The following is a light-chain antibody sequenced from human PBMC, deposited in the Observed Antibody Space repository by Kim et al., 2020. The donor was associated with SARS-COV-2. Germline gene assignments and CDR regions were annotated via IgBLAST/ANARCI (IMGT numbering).Light chain of an antibody. J-gene: IGLJ2*01. CDR3: SSYAGSNNVL. CDR2: ELD. CDR1: SSDVGGYNY. Sequence: QSCAISCTGTSSDVGGYNYVSWYQQHPGKAPKLMIYELDKRPSGVPDRFSGSKSGNTASLTVSGLQAEDEADYYCSSYAGSNNVLFGGGTQLTVL. V-gene: IGLV2-8*01.